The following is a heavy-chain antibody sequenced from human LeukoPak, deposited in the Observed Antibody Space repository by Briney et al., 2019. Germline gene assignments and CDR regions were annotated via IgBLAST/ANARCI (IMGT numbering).Heavy chain of an antibody. CDR1: GGSISSGGYY. Sequence: KSSETLSLTCTVSGGSISSGGYYWSWIRQPPGKGLEWIGYIYHSGSTYYNPSLKSRVTISVDRSKNQFSLKLSSVTAADTAVYYCASLSSWYDYWGQGTLVTVSS. V-gene: IGHV4-30-2*01. CDR3: ASLSSWYDY. J-gene: IGHJ4*02. CDR2: IYHSGST. D-gene: IGHD6-13*01.